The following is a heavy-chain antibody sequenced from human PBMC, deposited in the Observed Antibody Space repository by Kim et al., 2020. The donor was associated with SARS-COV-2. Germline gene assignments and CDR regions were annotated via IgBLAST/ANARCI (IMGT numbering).Heavy chain of an antibody. Sequence: GGSLRLSCAVSGFTFKNHDMNWVRQAPGRGLEWVSGISGSGIGTYYADSAKGRFTISKDFSKNMVYMQMNNLRVEDTGVYYCAKRETSSWSYIDYWGHGTLVSVSS. J-gene: IGHJ4*01. D-gene: IGHD6-13*01. CDR2: ISGSGIGT. CDR3: AKRETSSWSYIDY. CDR1: GFTFKNHD. V-gene: IGHV3-23*01.